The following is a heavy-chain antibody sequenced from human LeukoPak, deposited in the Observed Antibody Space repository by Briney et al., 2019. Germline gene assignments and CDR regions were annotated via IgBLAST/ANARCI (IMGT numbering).Heavy chain of an antibody. J-gene: IGHJ4*02. CDR1: GGSISSSDYF. CDR3: ARFWSGYYTRFDY. V-gene: IGHV4-39*07. Sequence: PSETLSLTCTVSGGSISSSDYFWGWIRQPPGKGLEWIGEINHSGSTNYNPSLKSRVTISVDTSKNQFSLKLSSVTAADTAVYYCARFWSGYYTRFDYWGQGTLVTVSS. D-gene: IGHD3-3*01. CDR2: INHSGST.